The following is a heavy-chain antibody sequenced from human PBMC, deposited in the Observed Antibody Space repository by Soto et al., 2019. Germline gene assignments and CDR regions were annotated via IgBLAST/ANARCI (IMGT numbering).Heavy chain of an antibody. CDR3: ARLGICSGGSCYGHLAY. V-gene: IGHV4-39*01. J-gene: IGHJ4*02. CDR1: GGSISSSSYY. Sequence: SETLSLTCTVSGGSISSSSYYWGWIRQPPGKGLEWIGSIYYSGSTYYNPSLKSRVTISVDTPKNQFSLKLSSVTAADTAVYYCARLGICSGGSCYGHLAYRGQGTLVTVSS. D-gene: IGHD2-15*01. CDR2: IYYSGST.